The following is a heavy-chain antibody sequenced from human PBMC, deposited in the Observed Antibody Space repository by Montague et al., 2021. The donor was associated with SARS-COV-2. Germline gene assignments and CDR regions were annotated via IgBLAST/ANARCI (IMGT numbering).Heavy chain of an antibody. CDR2: VYYTGRT. J-gene: IGHJ6*02. CDR1: GGSVRSAVYY. Sequence: SETLSLTCTVSGGSVRSAVYYWGRIRQPPEKGLEWIGRVYYTGRTSYNSSLMGRVTISVDTSQNQFSLKLNSVTAADTAVYFCARHKRIVEREPLGGMDVWGQGTTVIVSS. D-gene: IGHD1-26*01. V-gene: IGHV4-39*01. CDR3: ARHKRIVEREPLGGMDV.